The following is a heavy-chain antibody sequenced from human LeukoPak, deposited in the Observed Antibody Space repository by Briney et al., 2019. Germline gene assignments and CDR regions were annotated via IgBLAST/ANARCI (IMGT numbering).Heavy chain of an antibody. CDR1: SISISGHY. V-gene: IGHV4-59*08. CDR3: ARPYYYDSRIDH. D-gene: IGHD3-22*01. CDR2: MYYSGST. J-gene: IGHJ5*02. Sequence: SETLSLTCTVSSISISGHYCSWIRQPPGKGLEWIAYMYYSGSTYYNPSLKSRVTMSADTSKNQLSLKLSSVTAADTAVYYCARPYYYDSRIDHWGQGILVTVSS.